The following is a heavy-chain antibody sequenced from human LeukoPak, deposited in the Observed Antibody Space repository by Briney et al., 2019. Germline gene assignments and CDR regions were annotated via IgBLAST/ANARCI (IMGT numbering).Heavy chain of an antibody. D-gene: IGHD2-2*01. V-gene: IGHV4-30-2*01. J-gene: IGHJ3*02. CDR2: IYQSGST. CDR3: ARKSSSDVFDI. CDR1: GGSISRGGYS. Sequence: PSQTLSLTCAVSGGSISRGGYSWSWIRQPPGKGLEWIGHIYQSGSTYYNASLKSRVTISIDRSKNQFSLKLSSVTAADTAVYYCARKSSSDVFDIWGQGTMVTVSS.